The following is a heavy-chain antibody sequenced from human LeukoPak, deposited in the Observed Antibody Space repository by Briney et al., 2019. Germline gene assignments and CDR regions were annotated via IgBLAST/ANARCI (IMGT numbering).Heavy chain of an antibody. CDR2: INPNSGGT. D-gene: IGHD3-22*01. J-gene: IGHJ5*02. V-gene: IGHV1-2*02. CDR1: GYTFTGYY. CDR3: ARDLKSGYYYAGWFDP. Sequence: ASVRVSCKASGYTFTGYYMHWVRQAPGQGLEWMGWINPNSGGTNYAQKFQGRVTMTRDTSISTAYMELSRLRSDDTAVYYCARDLKSGYYYAGWFDPWGQGTLVTVSS.